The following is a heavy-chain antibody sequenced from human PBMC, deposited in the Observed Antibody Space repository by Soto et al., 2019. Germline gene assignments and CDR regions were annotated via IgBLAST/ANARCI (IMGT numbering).Heavy chain of an antibody. J-gene: IGHJ4*01. V-gene: IGHV3-23*01. CDR3: ATSDTLRRIEVAATFDY. Sequence: PGGSLRLSCAASGFTVSSYAMSWVRQAPVKXLDWVSAISGSGGSTYYADSVKGRFTISRDNSKNTLYLQINSLRSEDTAVYYCATSDTLRRIEVAATFDYWGQGALLDVSS. CDR2: ISGSGGST. D-gene: IGHD6-19*01. CDR1: GFTVSSYA.